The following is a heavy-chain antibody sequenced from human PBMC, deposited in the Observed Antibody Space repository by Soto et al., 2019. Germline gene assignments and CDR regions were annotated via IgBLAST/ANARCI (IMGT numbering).Heavy chain of an antibody. CDR1: GGSISSGGYS. CDR2: IYHSGST. D-gene: IGHD6-13*01. CDR3: ARGLAAAGTFHFDY. V-gene: IGHV4-30-2*01. J-gene: IGHJ4*02. Sequence: SETLSLTCAVSGGSISSGGYSWSWIRQPPGKGLEWIGYIYHSGSTYYNPSLKSRVTISVDRSKNQFSLKLSSVTAADTAVYYCARGLAAAGTFHFDYWGQGTLVTVPQ.